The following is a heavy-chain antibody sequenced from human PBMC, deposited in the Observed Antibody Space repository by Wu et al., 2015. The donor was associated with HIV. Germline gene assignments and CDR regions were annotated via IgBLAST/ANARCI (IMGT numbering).Heavy chain of an antibody. CDR3: ARRLVLAGSASDL. D-gene: IGHD3-9*01. J-gene: IGHJ3*01. Sequence: QAQLMQSGGEVKKPGSSVKVSCKTSGGTFHNYAIAWVRQAPGQGLEWMGGLSPLSVGGKYSQRFQGRVTITRDESTSTAYMELKSPTSEDTATYYCARRLVLAGSASDLWGQGTMVTVSS. CDR1: GGTFHNYA. CDR2: LSPLSVGG. V-gene: IGHV1-69*05.